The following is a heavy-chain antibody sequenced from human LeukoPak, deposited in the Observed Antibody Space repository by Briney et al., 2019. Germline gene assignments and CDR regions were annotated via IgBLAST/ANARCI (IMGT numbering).Heavy chain of an antibody. J-gene: IGHJ4*02. CDR1: GFTFSDYY. Sequence: GGSLRLSCAASGFTFSDYYMSWIRQAPGKGLEWVSYISSSSSYTNYADSVKGRFTISRDNAKNSLYLQMNRLRAEDTAVYYCARDLRSNTAMVTFDYWGQGTLVTVSS. CDR3: ARDLRSNTAMVTFDY. V-gene: IGHV3-11*06. D-gene: IGHD5-18*01. CDR2: ISSSSSYT.